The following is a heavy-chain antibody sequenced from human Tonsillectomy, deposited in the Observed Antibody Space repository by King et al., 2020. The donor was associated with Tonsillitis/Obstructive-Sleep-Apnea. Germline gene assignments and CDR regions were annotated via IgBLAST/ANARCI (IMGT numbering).Heavy chain of an antibody. D-gene: IGHD6-19*01. CDR1: GFTFSGSP. CDR2: MSVDGTHK. Sequence: VQLVESGGGVVQPGRSLRLSCAASGFTFSGSPMHWVRRAPGKGLEWVAVMSVDGTHKDYADSVKGRFTISRDNSKNTLYLEMNSLRTEDTAVYYCAKEGGSSGRAGNFDYWGQGTLATVSS. CDR3: AKEGGSSGRAGNFDY. V-gene: IGHV3-30*01. J-gene: IGHJ4*02.